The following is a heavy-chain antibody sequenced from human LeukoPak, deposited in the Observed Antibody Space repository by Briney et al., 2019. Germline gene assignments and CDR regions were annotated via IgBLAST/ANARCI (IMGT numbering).Heavy chain of an antibody. Sequence: GASVKVSCKASGYTFTGYYMHWVRQAPGQGLEWMGWMNPNSGNTGYAQKFQGRVTMTRNTSISTAYMELSSLRSEDTAVYYCAGYCSGGSCYNWGQGTLVTVSS. D-gene: IGHD2-15*01. CDR1: GYTFTGYY. CDR3: AGYCSGGSCYN. J-gene: IGHJ4*02. CDR2: MNPNSGNT. V-gene: IGHV1-8*02.